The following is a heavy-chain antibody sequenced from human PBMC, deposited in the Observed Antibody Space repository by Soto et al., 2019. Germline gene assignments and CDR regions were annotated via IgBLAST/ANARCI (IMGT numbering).Heavy chain of an antibody. CDR1: GYTFTNYA. CDR2: INAANGDT. CDR3: ARDAEELLVLYSVPY. J-gene: IGHJ4*02. V-gene: IGHV1-3*01. D-gene: IGHD1-7*01. Sequence: QVQLVQSGADVRKPGASVSLSCKASGYTFTNYALHWVRQAPGQSLEWIGWINAANGDTKYSQKLRDRLTITRDTSANIADTSLSRLRSDDTAVYYCARDAEELLVLYSVPYWGQGAQVSVSS.